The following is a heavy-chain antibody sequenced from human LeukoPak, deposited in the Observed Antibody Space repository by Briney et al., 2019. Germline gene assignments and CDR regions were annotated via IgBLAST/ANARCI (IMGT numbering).Heavy chain of an antibody. Sequence: SETLSLTCAVSGGSISSRNWWSWVRQPPGKGLEWIGENYHSGSTNYNPSLKSRVTISVDKSKTQFSLKLSSVTAADTAVYYCARDLCMSCAFDVWGQGTMVTVSS. D-gene: IGHD2-8*01. CDR3: ARDLCMSCAFDV. CDR2: NYHSGST. J-gene: IGHJ3*01. CDR1: GGSISSRNW. V-gene: IGHV4-4*02.